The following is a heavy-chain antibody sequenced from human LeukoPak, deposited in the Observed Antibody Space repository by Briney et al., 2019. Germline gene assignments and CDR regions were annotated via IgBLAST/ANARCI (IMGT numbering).Heavy chain of an antibody. CDR2: IYYSGST. Sequence: PSETLSLTCTVSGGSISSYYWSWIRQPPGKGLEWIGYIYYSGSTNYNPSLKSRVTISVDTSKNQFSLKLSSVTAADTAVYYCARMLRAVAGPLDYWGQGTLVTVSS. CDR1: GGSISSYY. V-gene: IGHV4-59*01. CDR3: ARMLRAVAGPLDY. J-gene: IGHJ4*02. D-gene: IGHD6-19*01.